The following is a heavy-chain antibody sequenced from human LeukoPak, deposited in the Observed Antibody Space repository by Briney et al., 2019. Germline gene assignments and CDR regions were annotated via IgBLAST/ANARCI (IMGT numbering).Heavy chain of an antibody. J-gene: IGHJ4*02. Sequence: GGSLRLSCAASGFTFSSYGMHWVRQAPGKGLEWVAVISYDGSNKYYADSVKGRFTISRDNSKNTLYLQMNSLRAEDTAVYYCARDRSEEYFDYWGQGTLVTVSS. CDR3: ARDRSEEYFDY. CDR2: ISYDGSNK. CDR1: GFTFSSYG. V-gene: IGHV3-30*03.